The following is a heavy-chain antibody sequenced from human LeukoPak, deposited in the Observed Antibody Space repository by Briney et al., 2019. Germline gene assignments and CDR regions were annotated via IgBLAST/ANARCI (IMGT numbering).Heavy chain of an antibody. CDR2: ISGNGGST. CDR3: AKLVTGRPSGYMDV. D-gene: IGHD6-6*01. V-gene: IGHV3-23*01. Sequence: GGSLRLSCAASGFIFSNYAMSWVRQAPGKGLEWVSGISGNGGSTSYADSVKGRFTNSRDNSKNTLYVQMNSLRAGDTAVYYCAKLVTGRPSGYMDVWGKGTTVAVSS. CDR1: GFIFSNYA. J-gene: IGHJ6*03.